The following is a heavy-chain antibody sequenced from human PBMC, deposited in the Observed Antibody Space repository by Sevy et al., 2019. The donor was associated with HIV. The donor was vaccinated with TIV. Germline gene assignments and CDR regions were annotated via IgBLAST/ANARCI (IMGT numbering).Heavy chain of an antibody. J-gene: IGHJ6*02. CDR1: GFTFSPYA. CDR2: ISGSGGST. CDR3: AKGDRSFYGLDV. Sequence: GGSLRLSCAASGFTFSPYAMSWVHQAPGKGLEWVSAISGSGGSTYNADSVEGRFTISRDNSKNTLYLEMNSLRVEDTAVYYCAKGDRSFYGLDVWGQGTTVTVSS. D-gene: IGHD3-22*01. V-gene: IGHV3-23*01.